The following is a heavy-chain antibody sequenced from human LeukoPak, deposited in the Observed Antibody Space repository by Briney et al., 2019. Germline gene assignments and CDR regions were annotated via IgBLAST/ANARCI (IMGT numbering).Heavy chain of an antibody. Sequence: GGSLRLSCEVSGFIFRNDWMEWVRQAPGRGLEWVANINQDGSEKYFVDSVRGRFTIFRDNAKNTLYLQMNSLRAEDTAVYYCSRALEVWGKGTTVTVSS. CDR3: SRALEV. CDR2: INQDGSEK. V-gene: IGHV3-7*01. J-gene: IGHJ6*04. CDR1: GFIFRNDW.